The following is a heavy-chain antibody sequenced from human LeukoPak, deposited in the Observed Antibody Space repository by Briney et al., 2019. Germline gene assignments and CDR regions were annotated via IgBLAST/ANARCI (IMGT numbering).Heavy chain of an antibody. CDR2: ISSSSRYI. CDR3: AKDSGWYYMDV. CDR1: GFTFSSYS. V-gene: IGHV3-21*01. J-gene: IGHJ6*03. D-gene: IGHD6-19*01. Sequence: GGSLGLSCAASGFTFSSYSMKWVRQAAGKGLEWVSSISSSSRYIYYADSVKGRFTISRDSAKNSLYLQMNSLRAEDTAVYYCAKDSGWYYMDVWGKGTTVTVSS.